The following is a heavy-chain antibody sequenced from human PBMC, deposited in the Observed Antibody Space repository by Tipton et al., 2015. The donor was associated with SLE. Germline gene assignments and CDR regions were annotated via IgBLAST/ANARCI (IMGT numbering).Heavy chain of an antibody. Sequence: GSLRLSCAASGFTFSGHWMHWVRQAPGRGLVWVSRINSDGSITTYADSVRGRFTISRDNAKNTLYLQMNSLRVDDTAVYYCARDRTIMGTGPHFDLWGQGTLVTVPS. D-gene: IGHD2-8*01. V-gene: IGHV3-74*01. CDR2: INSDGSIT. CDR3: ARDRTIMGTGPHFDL. J-gene: IGHJ4*02. CDR1: GFTFSGHW.